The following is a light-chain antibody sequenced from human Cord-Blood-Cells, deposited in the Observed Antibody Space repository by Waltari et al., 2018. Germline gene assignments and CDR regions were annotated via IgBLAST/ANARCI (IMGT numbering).Light chain of an antibody. V-gene: IGKV1-39*01. CDR2: AAS. Sequence: DIQMTQSPSSLSASVGDRVTITCRASQSISSYLNWYQQKPGKAPKLLIYAASSLQSGVPSRFSCSGSGTDVTLTISSLQPEDFATYYCQQSYSTPFTFGPGTKVDIK. CDR3: QQSYSTPFT. CDR1: QSISSY. J-gene: IGKJ3*01.